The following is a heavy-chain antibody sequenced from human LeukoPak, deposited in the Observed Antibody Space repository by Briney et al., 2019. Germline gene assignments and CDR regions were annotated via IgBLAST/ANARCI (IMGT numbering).Heavy chain of an antibody. D-gene: IGHD3-22*01. Sequence: SETLSLTCTVSGGSISSGDYYWSWIRQPPGKGLEWIGYIYYRGSTYYNPSLKSRVTISVDTSENQFSLKLSSVTAADTAVYYCARDRGLTYYYDSSGYYLDWGQGTLVTVSS. V-gene: IGHV4-30-4*08. CDR2: IYYRGST. CDR3: ARDRGLTYYYDSSGYYLD. J-gene: IGHJ4*02. CDR1: GGSISSGDYY.